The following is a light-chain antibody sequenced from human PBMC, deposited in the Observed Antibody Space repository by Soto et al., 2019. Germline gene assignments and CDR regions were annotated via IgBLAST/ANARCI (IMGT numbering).Light chain of an antibody. V-gene: IGKV3-11*01. CDR2: DAS. CDR3: QQRSNWPPLT. CDR1: QSVSSY. Sequence: EIVLTQSPATLSLSPGERATLSCRASQSVSSYLAWYQQKPGQAPRLLIYDASNRATGIPARFSGSASGTDFPLTISSLGPEDFAVYYCQQRSNWPPLTFGGGTKVEIK. J-gene: IGKJ4*01.